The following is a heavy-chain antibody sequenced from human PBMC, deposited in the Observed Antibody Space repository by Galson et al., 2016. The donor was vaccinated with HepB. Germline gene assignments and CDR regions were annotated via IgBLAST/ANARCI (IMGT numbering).Heavy chain of an antibody. CDR2: ISDSADRS. D-gene: IGHD2-15*01. Sequence: SLRLSCAASRLNFGIYAMTWVRQAPGKGLEWVSTISDSADRSHYADSVRGRFTISRDNSRNTLYLQMNSLRAEDTATYFCARPGYCIYNTCPLEYWGQGTLVTVSS. V-gene: IGHV3-23*01. CDR3: ARPGYCIYNTCPLEY. J-gene: IGHJ4*02. CDR1: RLNFGIYA.